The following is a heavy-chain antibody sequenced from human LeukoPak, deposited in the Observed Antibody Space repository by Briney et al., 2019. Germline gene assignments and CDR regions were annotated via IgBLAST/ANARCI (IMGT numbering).Heavy chain of an antibody. J-gene: IGHJ4*02. CDR3: AKAGIAAADY. Sequence: GGSLRLSCAASGFTFSSYSMNWVRQAPGKGLEWVSYISSSSSTIYYADSVKGRFTISRDNSKNTLYLQMNSLRAEDTAVYYCAKAGIAAADYWGQGTLVTVSS. CDR1: GFTFSSYS. V-gene: IGHV3-48*01. CDR2: ISSSSSTI. D-gene: IGHD6-13*01.